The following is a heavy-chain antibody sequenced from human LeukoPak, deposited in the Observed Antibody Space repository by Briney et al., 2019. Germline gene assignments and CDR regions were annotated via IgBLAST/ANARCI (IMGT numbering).Heavy chain of an antibody. CDR1: GFTFSDYY. J-gene: IGHJ4*02. V-gene: IGHV3-11*01. CDR3: ARELIAVAGTYFDN. Sequence: GGSLRLSCAASGFTFSDYYMSWIRQAPGKGLEWVSYISSSGSTIYYADSVKGRFTVSRDNAQNSLYLQMNSLRAEDTAVYYCARELIAVAGTYFDNWGQGTLVTVSS. D-gene: IGHD6-19*01. CDR2: ISSSGSTI.